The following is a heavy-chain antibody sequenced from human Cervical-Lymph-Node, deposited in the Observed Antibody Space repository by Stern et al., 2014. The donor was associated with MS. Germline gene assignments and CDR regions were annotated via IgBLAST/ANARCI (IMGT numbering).Heavy chain of an antibody. Sequence: EVQLVQSGGGVIQPAGPLRLPCTASGFTVSRDYMTWVRQAPGKGPELVSLITNVGSTFYTDSVKGRFTISRDDSKNTVYLHMTSLRAEDTAMYYCARDTSSPERSDWWGQGTLVTVSS. CDR3: ARDTSSPERSDW. V-gene: IGHV3-53*01. D-gene: IGHD1-1*01. J-gene: IGHJ4*02. CDR1: GFTVSRDY. CDR2: ITNVGST.